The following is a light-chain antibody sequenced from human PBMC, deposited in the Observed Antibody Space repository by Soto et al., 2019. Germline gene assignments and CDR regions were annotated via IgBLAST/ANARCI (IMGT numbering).Light chain of an antibody. V-gene: IGKV3-20*01. J-gene: IGKJ4*01. CDR1: QTVSNTS. CDR3: QQYGALPPT. Sequence: EIVLTQFPGALSLSPGERVTLSCRASQTVSNTSLAWYQQKSGQAPKFLIYGASNRATGIPDRFSGSGSGTDVTLTISRLEPEDFAVYYCQQYGALPPTFGGGTKVEIK. CDR2: GAS.